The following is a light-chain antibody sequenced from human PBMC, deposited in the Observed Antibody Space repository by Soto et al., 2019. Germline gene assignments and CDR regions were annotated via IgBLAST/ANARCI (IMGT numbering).Light chain of an antibody. J-gene: IGKJ5*01. Sequence: EIVMTQSPATLSVSPGERATLSCSASQSVRNNLACYQQKPGQAPSLLIYGASTRATGIPARFSGSGSGTEFTLTISSLQSEDFAVYFCHQYNNWPRTFGQGTRLEIK. CDR2: GAS. CDR3: HQYNNWPRT. CDR1: QSVRNN. V-gene: IGKV3-15*01.